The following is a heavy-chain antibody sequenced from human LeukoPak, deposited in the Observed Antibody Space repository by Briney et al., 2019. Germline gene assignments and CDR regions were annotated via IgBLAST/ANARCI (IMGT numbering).Heavy chain of an antibody. J-gene: IGHJ3*02. CDR2: IRWDGSRT. Sequence: GGSLRPSCAASGFTFNDYTMHWVRQPRGKGLEWVSLIRWDGSRTYYADSVEGRFTISRDNSKNTLYLQMNSLRAEDTAVYYCAGGRDEGAFDIWGQGTMVTVSS. D-gene: IGHD5-24*01. CDR3: AGGRDEGAFDI. CDR1: GFTFNDYT. V-gene: IGHV3-43*01.